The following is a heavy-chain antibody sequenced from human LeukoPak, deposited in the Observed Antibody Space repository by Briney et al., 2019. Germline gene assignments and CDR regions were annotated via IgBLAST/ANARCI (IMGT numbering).Heavy chain of an antibody. V-gene: IGHV3-30*02. D-gene: IGHD3-10*01. J-gene: IGHJ6*03. CDR3: AKDSWFQGNYYYMDV. CDR2: IRYDGSNK. Sequence: PGGSLRLSCAASGFTFSSYGMHWVRQAPGKGLEWEAFIRYDGSNKYYADSVKGRFTISRDNSKNTLYLQMNSLRTEDTAVYYRAKDSWFQGNYYYMDVWGKGTTVTVSS. CDR1: GFTFSSYG.